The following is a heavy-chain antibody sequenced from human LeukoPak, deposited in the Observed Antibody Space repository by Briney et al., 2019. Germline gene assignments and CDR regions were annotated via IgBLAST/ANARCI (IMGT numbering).Heavy chain of an antibody. CDR3: ARASFEDPRPSYYYMDA. CDR2: INPNSGGT. V-gene: IGHV1-2*02. CDR1: GYTFTGYY. J-gene: IGHJ6*03. Sequence: ASVKVSCKASGYTFTGYYMHWVRQAPGQGLEWMGWINPNSGGTNYAQKFQGRVTITADESTGTAYMELSSLRSEDTAVYYCARASFEDPRPSYYYMDAWGKGTTVTVSS.